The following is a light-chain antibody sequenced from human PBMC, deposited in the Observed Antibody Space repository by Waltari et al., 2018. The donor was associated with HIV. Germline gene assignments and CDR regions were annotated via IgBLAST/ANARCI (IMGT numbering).Light chain of an antibody. V-gene: IGKV1-5*03. CDR2: KAS. J-gene: IGKJ1*01. CDR1: QSIISW. Sequence: DIQMTQSPSTLSASVGDRVTITCRASQSIISWLAWYQKKPGKAPKLLIYKASTLQSGVPSRFSGSGSATKFTLTISSLQPDDFATYYCQQYNNHWTFGQGTKVEIK. CDR3: QQYNNHWT.